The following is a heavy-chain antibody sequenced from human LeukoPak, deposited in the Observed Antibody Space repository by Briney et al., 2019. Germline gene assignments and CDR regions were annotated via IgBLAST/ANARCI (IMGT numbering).Heavy chain of an antibody. Sequence: SETLSLTCTVSGGSISSYSRSWIPQPPAKGLQRIGRIYTSGSTNYNPPLKSRVPMSVDTSKNQFSLKLSSVTAADTAVHYCARSGRQGRAEYDYWGQGTLVTVPS. CDR3: ARSGRQGRAEYDY. D-gene: IGHD3-10*01. J-gene: IGHJ4*02. V-gene: IGHV4-4*07. CDR2: IYTSGST. CDR1: GGSISSYS.